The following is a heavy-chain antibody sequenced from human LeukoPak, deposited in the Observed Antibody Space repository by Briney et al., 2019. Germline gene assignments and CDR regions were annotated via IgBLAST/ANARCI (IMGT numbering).Heavy chain of an antibody. CDR2: IYSGGST. CDR1: GFTVSSNY. J-gene: IGHJ6*02. V-gene: IGHV3-66*01. CDR3: ARGGTYYDILTGESYYYYGMDV. Sequence: GGSLRLSCAASGFTVSSNYMSWVRQAPGKGLEWVSVIYSGGSTYYADSVKGRFTISRDNSKNTLYLQMNSLRAEDTAVYYCARGGTYYDILTGESYYYYGMDVWGQGTTVTVSS. D-gene: IGHD3-9*01.